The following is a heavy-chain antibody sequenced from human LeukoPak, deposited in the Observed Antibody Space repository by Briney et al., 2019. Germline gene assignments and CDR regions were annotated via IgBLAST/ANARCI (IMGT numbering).Heavy chain of an antibody. CDR1: GFTFSSYA. J-gene: IGHJ3*02. CDR3: AKGRVGHSPGYYYGNDTFDI. Sequence: GGSLRLSCAASGFTFSSYAMTWVRQAPGKGLEWGSTISGSGDIIYYADSVKGRFTISRDNPKNTLYLQMNSLRAEDTAVYYCAKGRVGHSPGYYYGNDTFDIWGQGTMVTVSS. D-gene: IGHD3-22*01. V-gene: IGHV3-23*01. CDR2: ISGSGDII.